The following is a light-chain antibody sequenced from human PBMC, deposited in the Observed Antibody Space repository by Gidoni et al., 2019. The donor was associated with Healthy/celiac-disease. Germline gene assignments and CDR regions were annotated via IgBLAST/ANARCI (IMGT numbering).Light chain of an antibody. CDR3: QQSYSTPDS. J-gene: IGKJ2*03. CDR1: QSISSY. Sequence: DIQMTQSPSSLSASVGDRVTITCRASQSISSYLNWYQQKPGKAPKLLIYAASSGSGSGTDFTLTISSLQPEDFATYYCQQSYSTPDSFGQGTKLEIK. CDR2: AAS. V-gene: IGKV1-39*01.